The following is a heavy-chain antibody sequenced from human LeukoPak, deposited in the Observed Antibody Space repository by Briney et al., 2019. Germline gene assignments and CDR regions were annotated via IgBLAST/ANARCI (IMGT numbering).Heavy chain of an antibody. D-gene: IGHD1-26*01. CDR2: IYYIGST. CDR3: ARVVGATGSSDY. V-gene: IGHV4-59*01. CDR1: GGSISSDC. J-gene: IGHJ4*02. Sequence: SETLSLTCTVSGGSISSDCWSWIRQPPGKGLEWIGYIYYIGSTNYNPSLKSRITISVDTSKSHFSLKLSSVTAADTAVYYCARVVGATGSSDYWGQGTLVTVSS.